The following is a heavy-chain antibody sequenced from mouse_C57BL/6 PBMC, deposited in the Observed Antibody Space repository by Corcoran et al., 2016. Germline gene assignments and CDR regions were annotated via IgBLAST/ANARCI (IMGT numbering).Heavy chain of an antibody. V-gene: IGHV1-26*01. J-gene: IGHJ3*01. CDR3: ARSEGPYYYGSSYRFAY. Sequence: EVQLQQSGPELVKPGASVKISCKASGYTFTDYYMNWVKQSHGKSLEWIGDINPNNGGTSYNQKFKGKATLTVDKSSSTAYMELRSLTSEDSAVYYCARSEGPYYYGSSYRFAYWGQGTLVTVSA. CDR2: INPNNGGT. CDR1: GYTFTDYY. D-gene: IGHD1-1*01.